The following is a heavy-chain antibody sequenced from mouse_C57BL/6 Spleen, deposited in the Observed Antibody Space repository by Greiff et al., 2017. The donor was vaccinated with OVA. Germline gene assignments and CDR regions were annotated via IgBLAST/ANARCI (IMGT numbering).Heavy chain of an antibody. CDR3: AREVGLYFDY. V-gene: IGHV1-64*01. D-gene: IGHD4-1*01. CDR2: IHPNSGST. Sequence: QVQLQQPGAELVKPGASVKLSCKASGYTFTSYWMHWVKQRPGQGLEWIGMIHPNSGSTNYNEKFKSKATLTVDKSSSTAYMRLSSLTSEDSAVYYWAREVGLYFDYWGQGTTLTVSS. CDR1: GYTFTSYW. J-gene: IGHJ2*01.